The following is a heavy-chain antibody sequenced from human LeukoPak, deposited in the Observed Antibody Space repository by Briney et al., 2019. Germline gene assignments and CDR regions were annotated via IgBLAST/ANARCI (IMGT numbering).Heavy chain of an antibody. CDR2: IWYDGSNK. V-gene: IGHV3-33*01. CDR1: GFTFRSYG. D-gene: IGHD6-6*01. Sequence: GGSQRLSCAASGFTFRSYGMHWVRQAPGKGLEWVAVIWYDGSNKYCADSVKGRFTISRDNSKNTLYLEMSSLRAEDTAVYYCARVGSSSSLGFDYWGQGTLVTVSS. CDR3: ARVGSSSSLGFDY. J-gene: IGHJ4*02.